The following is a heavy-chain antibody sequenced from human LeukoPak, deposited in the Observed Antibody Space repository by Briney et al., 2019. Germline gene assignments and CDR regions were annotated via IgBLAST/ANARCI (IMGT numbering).Heavy chain of an antibody. CDR2: ITGSGDTT. J-gene: IGHJ4*02. CDR3: AKDLDGKWLIFDY. D-gene: IGHD6-19*01. V-gene: IGHV3-23*01. CDR1: GFSFSNYG. Sequence: GGTLRLTCTASGFSFSNYGMNWVRQAAGKGLEWVSAITGSGDTTYYADSVRGRFTISGANSKKTLYLQMNGTTAEDTAVYCCAKDLDGKWLIFDYWGQGTLVTVSS.